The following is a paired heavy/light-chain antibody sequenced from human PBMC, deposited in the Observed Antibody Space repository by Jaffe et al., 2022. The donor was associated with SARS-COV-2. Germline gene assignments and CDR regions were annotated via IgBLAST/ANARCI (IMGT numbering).Heavy chain of an antibody. V-gene: IGHV3-48*01. J-gene: IGHJ6*03. Sequence: EVQLVESGGGLVQPGGSLRLSCAASGFTFSPFGMNWVRQAPEKGLEWVSYISSDSSTIYYADSVKGRFTISRDNVKNSLHLQMNSLRAEDTAVYYCASGTYNYYMGVWGKGTTVTVSS. CDR1: GFTFSPFG. CDR2: ISSDSSTI. CDR3: ASGTYNYYMGV.
Light chain of an antibody. Sequence: EIVLTQSPTTLSLSPGERATLSCRASQSLSNYLAWYQQKPGQAPRLLIYDASKRATGIPDRFSGSGSGTDFTLTISSLEPEDFAVYYCQQRDKLCTFGRGTKVEVK. CDR1: QSLSNY. J-gene: IGKJ1*01. CDR3: QQRDKLCT. CDR2: DAS. V-gene: IGKV3-11*01.